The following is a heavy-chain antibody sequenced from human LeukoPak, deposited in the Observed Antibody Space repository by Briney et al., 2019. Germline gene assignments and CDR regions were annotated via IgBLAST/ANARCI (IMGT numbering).Heavy chain of an antibody. J-gene: IGHJ4*02. CDR2: IYYSGST. Sequence: SETLSLTCTVSGGSISSYYWSWIRQPPGKGLEWIGYIYYSGSTNYNPSLKSRVTISVDTSKNQFSLKLSSVTAADTAVYYCARLTRLGELSLAFDYWGQGTLVTVSS. CDR3: ARLTRLGELSLAFDY. D-gene: IGHD3-16*02. V-gene: IGHV4-59*08. CDR1: GGSISSYY.